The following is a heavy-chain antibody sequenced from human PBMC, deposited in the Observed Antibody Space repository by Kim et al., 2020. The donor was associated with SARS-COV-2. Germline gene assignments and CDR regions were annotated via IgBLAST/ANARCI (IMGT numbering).Heavy chain of an antibody. D-gene: IGHD2-15*01. V-gene: IGHV3-23*01. J-gene: IGHJ4*02. CDR3: AKDTHCSGGSCYSRLFDY. Sequence: KGRCTISRHNSKSTLYLQMNSLRAEDTAVYYCAKDTHCSGGSCYSRLFDYWGQGTLVTVSS.